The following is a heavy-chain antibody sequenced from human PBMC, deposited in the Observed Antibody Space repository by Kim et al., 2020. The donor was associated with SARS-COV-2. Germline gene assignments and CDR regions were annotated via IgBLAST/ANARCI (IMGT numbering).Heavy chain of an antibody. Sequence: ASVKVSCKASGYTFTSYYMHWVRQAPGQGLEWMGIINPSGGSTSYAQKFQGRVTMTRDTSTSTVYMELSSLRSEDTAVYYCARDLTTVVIPSGYYDGMDVWGQGTTVTVPS. V-gene: IGHV1-46*01. D-gene: IGHD4-17*01. CDR1: GYTFTSYY. J-gene: IGHJ6*02. CDR3: ARDLTTVVIPSGYYDGMDV. CDR2: INPSGGST.